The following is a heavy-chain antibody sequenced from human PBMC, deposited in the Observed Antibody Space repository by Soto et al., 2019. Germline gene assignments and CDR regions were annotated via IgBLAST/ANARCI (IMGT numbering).Heavy chain of an antibody. CDR3: AKAVGGASYFDY. V-gene: IGHV3-30*18. Sequence: QVQLVESGGGVVQPGRSLRLSCAASGFTFSSYGMHWVRQAPGKGLEWVAVISYDGSNKYYADSVKGRFTISRDNSKNTLYLQMNSLRAEDTAVYYCAKAVGGASYFDYWGQGTLVTVSS. J-gene: IGHJ4*02. CDR2: ISYDGSNK. CDR1: GFTFSSYG. D-gene: IGHD1-26*01.